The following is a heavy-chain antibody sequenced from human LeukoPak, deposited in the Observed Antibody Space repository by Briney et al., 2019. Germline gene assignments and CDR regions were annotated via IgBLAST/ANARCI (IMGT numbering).Heavy chain of an antibody. D-gene: IGHD1-26*01. V-gene: IGHV3-64*01. Sequence: PGGSLRLSCAGSGFTFSNYAMYWVRQAPGKGLENVADIGSNGDSTYYANSVKGRFTISRDNSKNTLFLQMGSLRAEDMAVYYCARGNVVGATRPFDYWGQGTLVTVSS. CDR3: ARGNVVGATRPFDY. CDR2: IGSNGDST. J-gene: IGHJ4*02. CDR1: GFTFSNYA.